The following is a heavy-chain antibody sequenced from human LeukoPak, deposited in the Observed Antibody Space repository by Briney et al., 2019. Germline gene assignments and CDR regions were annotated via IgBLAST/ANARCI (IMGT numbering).Heavy chain of an antibody. D-gene: IGHD2-21*02. Sequence: GGSLRLSCAASGFTFSSYSMNWVRQAPGKGLEWVSSISSSSSYIYYADSVKGRFAISRDNAKNSLYLQMNSLRAEDTAVYYCARDGGDYVFFHWFDPWGQGTLVTVSS. V-gene: IGHV3-21*01. CDR3: ARDGGDYVFFHWFDP. CDR2: ISSSSSYI. J-gene: IGHJ5*02. CDR1: GFTFSSYS.